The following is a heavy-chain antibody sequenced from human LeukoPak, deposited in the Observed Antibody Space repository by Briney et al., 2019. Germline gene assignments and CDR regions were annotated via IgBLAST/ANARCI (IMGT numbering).Heavy chain of an antibody. J-gene: IGHJ4*02. CDR2: IIPIFGTA. CDR3: ARSLAYYDILTG. CDR1: GGTFSSYA. V-gene: IGHV1-69*05. D-gene: IGHD3-9*01. Sequence: SSVKVSCKASGGTFSSYAISWVRQAPGQGLEWMGGIIPIFGTANYAQKFQGRVTITTDESTSTAYMELSSLRSEDTAVYYYARSLAYYDILTGWGQGTLATVSS.